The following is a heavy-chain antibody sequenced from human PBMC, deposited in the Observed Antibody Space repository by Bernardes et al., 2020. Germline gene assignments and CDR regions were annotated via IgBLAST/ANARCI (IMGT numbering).Heavy chain of an antibody. J-gene: IGHJ4*02. CDR3: VKNTEFINGWYPSEF. Sequence: GSIRVPYSAAVFTFSNYAMHWVRPAPGKGLEYVSAINGNGGSTYYTDSVRGRFTISRDNSKNTLTLQMNGLRVEDTAMYYCVKNTEFINGWYPSEFWGQGTLVTVSS. CDR2: INGNGGST. V-gene: IGHV3-64D*06. D-gene: IGHD6-19*01. CDR1: VFTFSNYA.